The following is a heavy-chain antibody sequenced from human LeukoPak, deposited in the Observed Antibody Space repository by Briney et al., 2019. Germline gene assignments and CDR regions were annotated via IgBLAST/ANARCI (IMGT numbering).Heavy chain of an antibody. D-gene: IGHD4-17*01. CDR2: IIPIFGTA. J-gene: IGHJ4*02. CDR3: ASRKDYDFDY. Sequence: SVKVSCKASGYSFTSYAISWVRQAPGQGLEWMGGIIPIFGTANYAQKFQGRVTITADESTSTAYMELSSLRSEDTAVYYCASRKDYDFDYWGQGTLVTVSS. V-gene: IGHV1-69*13. CDR1: GYSFTSYA.